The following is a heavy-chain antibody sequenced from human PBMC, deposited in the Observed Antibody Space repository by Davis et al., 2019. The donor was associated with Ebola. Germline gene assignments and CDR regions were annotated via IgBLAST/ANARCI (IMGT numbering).Heavy chain of an antibody. CDR2: ISGSGGNT. CDR1: GFTFTNYV. Sequence: GGSLRLSCAASGFTFTNYVMSWVRQAPGKGLEWVSAISGSGGNTYYADSVKGRFTISRDNSRNTLYLQMNSLRAEDTAVYYCAKDGCSGGSCDPNYYYMDVWGKGTTVTVSS. V-gene: IGHV3-23*01. CDR3: AKDGCSGGSCDPNYYYMDV. D-gene: IGHD2-15*01. J-gene: IGHJ6*03.